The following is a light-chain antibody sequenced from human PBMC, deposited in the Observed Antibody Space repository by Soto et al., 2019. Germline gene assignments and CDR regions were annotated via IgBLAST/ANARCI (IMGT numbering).Light chain of an antibody. J-gene: IGKJ2*01. CDR2: GAS. V-gene: IGKV3-20*01. CDR1: QSLLYSNGYNY. Sequence: DIVMTQSPLSLPVTPGEPASIPCRSSQSLLYSNGYNYLDWYLQKTGQAPRLLIYGASSRATCIPDRFSGSGSGTDFTLTFSRLEPEDFAVYYCQQYYSSPYTFGQGTKLEIK. CDR3: QQYYSSPYT.